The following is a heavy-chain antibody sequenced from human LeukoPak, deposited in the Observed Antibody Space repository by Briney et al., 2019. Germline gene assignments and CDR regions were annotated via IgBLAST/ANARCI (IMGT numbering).Heavy chain of an antibody. J-gene: IGHJ6*02. V-gene: IGHV3-23*01. CDR1: GFRFTDYS. D-gene: IGHD2-2*01. Sequence: GGYLRLSCAASGFRFTDYSMSWVRQAPGKGLEWVAGLGRSGEYKYYADSVKGLFTISRDNSKDTVSLQMNSLRAEDSAIYFCVKDRPCETCMPMDAWGQGTTVTVSS. CDR2: LGRSGEYK. CDR3: VKDRPCETCMPMDA.